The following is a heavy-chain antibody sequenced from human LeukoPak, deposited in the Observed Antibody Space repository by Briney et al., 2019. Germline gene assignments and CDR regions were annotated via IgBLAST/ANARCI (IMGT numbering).Heavy chain of an antibody. Sequence: ASVKVSCKVSGYTLTELSMHWVRQAPGKGLEWTGGFDPEDGETIYAQKFQGRVTMTEDTSTDTAYMELSSLRSEDTAVYYCATNPRYSSGWYYFDYWGQGTLVTVSS. V-gene: IGHV1-24*01. CDR2: FDPEDGET. CDR1: GYTLTELS. D-gene: IGHD6-19*01. J-gene: IGHJ4*02. CDR3: ATNPRYSSGWYYFDY.